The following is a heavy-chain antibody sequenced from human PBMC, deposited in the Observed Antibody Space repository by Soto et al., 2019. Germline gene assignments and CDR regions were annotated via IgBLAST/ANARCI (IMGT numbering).Heavy chain of an antibody. V-gene: IGHV1-18*01. D-gene: IGHD1-7*01. Sequence: ASVKVSCKASGYTFTSYGISWVRQAPGQGLEWMGWISAYNGNTNYAQKLQGRVTMTTDTSTSTAYMELRSLRSDDTAVYYCARERARDKPNYNRITNDYWGQGTLVTVSS. CDR1: GYTFTSYG. CDR3: ARERARDKPNYNRITNDY. CDR2: ISAYNGNT. J-gene: IGHJ4*02.